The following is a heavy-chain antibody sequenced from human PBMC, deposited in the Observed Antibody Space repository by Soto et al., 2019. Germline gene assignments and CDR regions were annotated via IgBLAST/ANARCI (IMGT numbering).Heavy chain of an antibody. Sequence: SGATLVNPTQTLTLTCTFSGFSLSTSGMCVSWIRQPPGKALEWLALIDWDDDKYYSTSLKTRLTISKDTSKNQVVLTMTNMDPVDTATYYCARMRNYYDSSGYYFPRKYYFDYWGQGTLVTVSS. J-gene: IGHJ4*02. CDR1: GFSLSTSGMC. CDR3: ARMRNYYDSSGYYFPRKYYFDY. V-gene: IGHV2-70*01. D-gene: IGHD3-22*01. CDR2: IDWDDDK.